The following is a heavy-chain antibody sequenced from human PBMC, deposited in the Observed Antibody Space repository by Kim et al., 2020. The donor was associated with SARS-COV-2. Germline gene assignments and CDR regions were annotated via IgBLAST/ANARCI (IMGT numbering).Heavy chain of an antibody. CDR3: ATKGPYMVRGALNWFDP. CDR1: GFTFSSYA. CDR2: ISGSGGST. D-gene: IGHD3-10*01. Sequence: GGSLRLSCAASGFTFSSYAMSWVRQAPGKGLEWVSAISGSGGSTYYADSVKGRFTISRDNSKNTLYLQMNSLRAEDTAVYYCATKGPYMVRGALNWFDPWGQGTLVTVSS. V-gene: IGHV3-23*01. J-gene: IGHJ5*02.